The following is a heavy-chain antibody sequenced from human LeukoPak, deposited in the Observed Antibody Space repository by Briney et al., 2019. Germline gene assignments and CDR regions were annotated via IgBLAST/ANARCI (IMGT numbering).Heavy chain of an antibody. CDR2: IYYSGST. V-gene: IGHV4-39*01. CDR3: ARPIEFDAIHGMDV. D-gene: IGHD2-8*01. J-gene: IGHJ6*02. Sequence: SETLSLTCTVSGGSISSRSYYWGWIRQPPGKGLEWIGSIYYSGSTYYNPSFKSRVTISVDTSKNQFSLKLSSVTAADTAVYYCARPIEFDAIHGMDVWGQGTTVTVSS. CDR1: GGSISSRSYY.